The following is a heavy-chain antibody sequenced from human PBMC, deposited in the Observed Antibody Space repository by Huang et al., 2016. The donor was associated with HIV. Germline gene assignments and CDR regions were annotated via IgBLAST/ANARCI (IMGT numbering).Heavy chain of an antibody. D-gene: IGHD6-13*01. Sequence: QLQLQESGLGQVKPSETLSLTCSVSGDFISSTNYYWVWIRQSPGKGLEWVGSVYQSGSTNYTPSLKSRVTLSVDTSRNQFSLRLNSVTAADTAVYYCASQHIGAAATWFWGRGTQVAVSS. V-gene: IGHV4-39*01. CDR3: ASQHIGAAATWF. CDR1: GDFISSTNYY. J-gene: IGHJ4*02. CDR2: VYQSGST.